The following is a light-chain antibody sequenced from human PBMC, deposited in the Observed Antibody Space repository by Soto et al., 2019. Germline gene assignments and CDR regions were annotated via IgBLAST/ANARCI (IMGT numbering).Light chain of an antibody. V-gene: IGKV3-20*01. CDR3: QHYNSYSEA. J-gene: IGKJ1*01. Sequence: EIVLTQSPGTLSLSPGERATLSCRASQSVSSSSLAWYQQKRGQAPRLLIHDASSRATGIPDRFSGSGSGTDFTLTISRLEPEDFATYYCQHYNSYSEAFGQGTKV. CDR2: DAS. CDR1: QSVSSSS.